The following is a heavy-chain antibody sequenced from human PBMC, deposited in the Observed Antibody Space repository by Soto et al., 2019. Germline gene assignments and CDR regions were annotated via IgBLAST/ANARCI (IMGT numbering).Heavy chain of an antibody. CDR2: IIPILGIA. Sequence: GASVKVSCTASVCTFSSYTISWVRQAPGQGLEWMGRIIPILGIANYAQKFQGRVTITADKSTSTAYMELSSLRSEDTAVYYCALKPDILTGYTDYYFDYWGQGTLVTVSS. V-gene: IGHV1-69*02. J-gene: IGHJ4*02. CDR3: ALKPDILTGYTDYYFDY. D-gene: IGHD3-9*01. CDR1: VCTFSSYT.